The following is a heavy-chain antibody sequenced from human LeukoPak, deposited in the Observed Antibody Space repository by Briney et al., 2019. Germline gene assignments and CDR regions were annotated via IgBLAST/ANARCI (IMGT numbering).Heavy chain of an antibody. Sequence: PGGSLRLSCAASGFTFSDYSINWVRQAPGKGLEWVSSISSSSSYIYYADSVKGRFTISRDNTKNSLYLQMNSLRAEDTALYYCAKDTSRAAGHSYGLDYWGQGTLVTVSS. V-gene: IGHV3-21*04. CDR2: ISSSSSYI. D-gene: IGHD5-18*01. CDR3: AKDTSRAAGHSYGLDY. J-gene: IGHJ4*02. CDR1: GFTFSDYS.